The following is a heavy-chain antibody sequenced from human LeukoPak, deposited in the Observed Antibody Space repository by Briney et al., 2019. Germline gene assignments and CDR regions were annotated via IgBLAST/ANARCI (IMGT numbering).Heavy chain of an antibody. CDR3: AREVSDFWSGRGGPNWFDP. J-gene: IGHJ5*02. V-gene: IGHV4-4*07. D-gene: IGHD3-3*01. Sequence: SETQSLTCTVSGGSISSDYWSWSRQPAGKGLEWIGRIYTSGSTNYNPSLKSRVTMSVDTSKNQFSLKLSSVTAADTAVYYCAREVSDFWSGRGGPNWFDPWGQGTLVTVSS. CDR2: IYTSGST. CDR1: GGSISSDY.